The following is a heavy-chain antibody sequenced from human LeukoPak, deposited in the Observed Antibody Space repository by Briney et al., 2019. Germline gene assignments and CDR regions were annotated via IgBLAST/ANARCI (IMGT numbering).Heavy chain of an antibody. D-gene: IGHD5-18*01. CDR3: ARGPANVDTAMVAPFDY. CDR1: GYTFTGYY. CDR2: INPNSGGT. V-gene: IGHV1-2*06. Sequence: ASVEVSCKASGYTFTGYYMHWVRQAPGQGLERMGRINPNSGGTNYAQKFQGRVTMTRDTSISTAYMELSRLRSDDTAVYYCARGPANVDTAMVAPFDYWGQGTLVTVSS. J-gene: IGHJ4*02.